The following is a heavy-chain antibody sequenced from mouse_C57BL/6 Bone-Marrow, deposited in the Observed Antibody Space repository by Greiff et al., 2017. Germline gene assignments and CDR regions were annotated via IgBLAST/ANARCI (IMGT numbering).Heavy chain of an antibody. CDR1: GFTFSSYG. J-gene: IGHJ2*01. V-gene: IGHV5-6*01. Sequence: EVHLVESGGDLVKPGGSLKLSCAASGFTFSSYGMSWVRQTPDKRLEWVATISSGGSYTYYPDSVKGRFTISRDNAKNTLYLQMSSLRSEDTAMYYCARHARYSYDLDYGGQGTTLTVSA. CDR2: ISSGGSYT. CDR3: ARHARYSYDLDY. D-gene: IGHD2-12*01.